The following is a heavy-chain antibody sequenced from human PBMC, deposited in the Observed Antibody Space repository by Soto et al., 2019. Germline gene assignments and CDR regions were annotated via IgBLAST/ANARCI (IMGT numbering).Heavy chain of an antibody. Sequence: SETLSLTCTVSGGSISSGDYYWSWIRQPPGKGLEWIGCIYYSGSTYYNPSLKSRVTISVDTSKNQFSLKLSSVTAADTAVYYCASGAAGYCSGGSCYLPRLYYYYGMDVWGQGTTVTVSS. V-gene: IGHV4-30-4*01. CDR3: ASGAAGYCSGGSCYLPRLYYYYGMDV. CDR1: GGSISSGDYY. CDR2: IYYSGST. D-gene: IGHD2-15*01. J-gene: IGHJ6*02.